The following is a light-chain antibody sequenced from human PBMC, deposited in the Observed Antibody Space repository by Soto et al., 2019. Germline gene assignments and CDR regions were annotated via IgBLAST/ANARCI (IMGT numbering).Light chain of an antibody. CDR2: GAS. J-gene: IGKJ3*01. Sequence: EIVLTQSPGTLSLSPGERATLSCRASQSVSSSYLAWYQQKPGQAPRLLIYGASNRATGIPDRFSGSGSGTDFTLTISRREPEDFAVYYCQQYGSSPSTFGPGTKVDIK. CDR3: QQYGSSPST. V-gene: IGKV3-20*01. CDR1: QSVSSSY.